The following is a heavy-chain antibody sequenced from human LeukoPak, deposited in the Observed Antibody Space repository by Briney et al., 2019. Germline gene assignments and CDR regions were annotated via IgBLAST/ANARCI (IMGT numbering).Heavy chain of an antibody. V-gene: IGHV3-21*01. Sequence: GGALRLSCAASGFTFSSYSMNWVRQAPGKGLEWVSSISSSSSYIYYADSVKGRFTISRDNAKNSLYLQMNSLRAEDTAVYYCARHNYPYDSGGYYYAYWGQGTLVTVSS. J-gene: IGHJ4*02. D-gene: IGHD3-22*01. CDR3: ARHNYPYDSGGYYYAY. CDR1: GFTFSSYS. CDR2: ISSSSSYI.